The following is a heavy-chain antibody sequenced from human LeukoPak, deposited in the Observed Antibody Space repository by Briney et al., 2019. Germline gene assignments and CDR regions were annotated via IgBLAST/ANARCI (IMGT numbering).Heavy chain of an antibody. CDR1: GYTFTTYW. CDR2: IYPADSET. V-gene: IGHV5-51*01. CDR3: TRQYCSGGTCYLGIDY. J-gene: IGHJ4*02. D-gene: IGHD2-15*01. Sequence: GESLKISCQGSGYTFTTYWIGWVRQMPGRGLEWMGIIYPADSETRYSPSFQGQVTISADKSISTAYLQWSSLKASDTAMYYCTRQYCSGGTCYLGIDYWGQGTLVTVSS.